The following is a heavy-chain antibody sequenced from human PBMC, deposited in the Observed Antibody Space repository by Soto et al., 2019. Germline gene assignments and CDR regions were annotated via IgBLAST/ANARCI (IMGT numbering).Heavy chain of an antibody. CDR3: ARHRAVAGTLDP. CDR2: VYYSGST. D-gene: IGHD6-19*01. V-gene: IGHV4-39*01. J-gene: IGHJ5*02. CDR1: GPSIESGNYY. Sequence: DTLSLTCTISGPSIESGNYYWGWIRQPPGKGREWIGYVYYSGSTYYNPSLKSRVTISVDTSKNQFSLKLSSVTAADTAVYYCARHRAVAGTLDPWGQGTLVTVSS.